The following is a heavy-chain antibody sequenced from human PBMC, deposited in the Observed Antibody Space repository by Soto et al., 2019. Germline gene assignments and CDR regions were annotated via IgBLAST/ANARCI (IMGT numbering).Heavy chain of an antibody. Sequence: VQLVESGGGLVQPGGSLKLSCAASGFTFSGSAMHWVRQASGKGLEWVGRIRSKANSYATAYAASVKGRFTISRDDSKNTAYLQMNSLKTEDTAVYYCTKSIGYCSGGSCYNYWGQGTLVTVSS. D-gene: IGHD2-15*01. CDR1: GFTFSGSA. CDR3: TKSIGYCSGGSCYNY. V-gene: IGHV3-73*02. CDR2: IRSKANSYAT. J-gene: IGHJ4*02.